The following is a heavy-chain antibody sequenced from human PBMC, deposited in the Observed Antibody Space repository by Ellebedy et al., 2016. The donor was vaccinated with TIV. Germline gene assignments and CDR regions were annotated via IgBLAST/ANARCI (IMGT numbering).Heavy chain of an antibody. CDR1: GLTFSVNS. CDR3: VAGYTYGYSDY. Sequence: GGSLRLSCAASGLTFSVNSMNWVRQAPGKGLEWVSSISSSSRSISYADSVKGRFTISRDNTKNSGYLQMNSLRAEDTALYYCVAGYTYGYSDYWGQGTLVTVSS. D-gene: IGHD5-18*01. J-gene: IGHJ4*02. CDR2: ISSSSRSI. V-gene: IGHV3-21*01.